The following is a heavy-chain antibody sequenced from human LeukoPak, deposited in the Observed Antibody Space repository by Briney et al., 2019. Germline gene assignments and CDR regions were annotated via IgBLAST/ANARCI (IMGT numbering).Heavy chain of an antibody. V-gene: IGHV3-23*01. D-gene: IGHD3-9*01. CDR2: ISGSGGST. CDR1: GFTFSSYA. CDR3: AKDVSPEKYDTFDY. J-gene: IGHJ4*02. Sequence: GGSLRLSCAASGFTFSSYAMSWVRQAPGKRLEWVSAISGSGGSTYYADSVKGRFTISRDNSKNTLYLQMNSPRAEDTAVYYCAKDVSPEKYDTFDYWGQGTLVTVSS.